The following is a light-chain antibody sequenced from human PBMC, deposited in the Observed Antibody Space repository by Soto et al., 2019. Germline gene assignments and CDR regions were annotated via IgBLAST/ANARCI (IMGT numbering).Light chain of an antibody. CDR2: GAS. V-gene: IGKV1-9*01. CDR3: QQLNSYPLT. Sequence: DIQLTQSPSFLSASVGDRVTITCRASQGISSYLAWYQQKPGKAPNLLIYGASTLQSEVPSRFSGSGSGTEFTLTISSLQPEDFATYYCQQLNSYPLTFGGGTKVEIK. J-gene: IGKJ4*01. CDR1: QGISSY.